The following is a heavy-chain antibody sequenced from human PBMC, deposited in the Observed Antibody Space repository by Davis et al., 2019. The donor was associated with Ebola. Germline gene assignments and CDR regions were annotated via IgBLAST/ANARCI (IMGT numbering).Heavy chain of an antibody. CDR3: ARSASPDYYYYGMDV. J-gene: IGHJ6*02. CDR2: INHSGST. V-gene: IGHV4-34*01. CDR1: GGSFSGYY. Sequence: SETLSLTCAVYGGSFSGYYWSWIRQPPGKGLEWIGEINHSGSTNYNPSLKSRVTISVDTSKNQFSLKLSSVTAADAAVYYCARSASPDYYYYGMDVWGQGTTVTVSS.